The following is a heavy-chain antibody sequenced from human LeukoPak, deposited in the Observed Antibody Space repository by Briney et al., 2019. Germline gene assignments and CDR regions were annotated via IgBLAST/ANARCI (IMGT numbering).Heavy chain of an antibody. D-gene: IGHD1-26*01. CDR3: ARGGSL. J-gene: IGHJ4*02. V-gene: IGHV3-7*01. CDR1: GFTLSSYW. Sequence: GGSLRLSRAASGFTLSSYWMSWVRQAPGKGLEGVANMNQDGSEKYYVDSVRGRFTISRDNAKNSLYLQMNSLRVEDTAVYYCARGGSLGGQGTLVTVSS. CDR2: MNQDGSEK.